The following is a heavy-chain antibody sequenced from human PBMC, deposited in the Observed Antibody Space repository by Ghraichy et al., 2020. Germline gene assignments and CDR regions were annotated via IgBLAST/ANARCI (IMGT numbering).Heavy chain of an antibody. Sequence: GGSLRLSCAASGFTFSSYVMSWVRQAPGKGLEWVSAISGSGGSTYYADSVKGRFTISRDNSKNTLYLQMNSLRAEDTAVYYCARELKYQLLLFEMDVWGQGTTVTVSS. CDR1: GFTFSSYV. CDR2: ISGSGGST. CDR3: ARELKYQLLLFEMDV. J-gene: IGHJ6*02. V-gene: IGHV3-23*01. D-gene: IGHD2-2*01.